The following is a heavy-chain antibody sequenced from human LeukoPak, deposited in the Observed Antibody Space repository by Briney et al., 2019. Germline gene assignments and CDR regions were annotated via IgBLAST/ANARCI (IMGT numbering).Heavy chain of an antibody. CDR1: GFSFSNYG. CDR3: ARDPTIAAAGNWFDP. J-gene: IGHJ5*02. D-gene: IGHD6-13*01. Sequence: GGSLRLSCAASGFSFSNYGIHWVRQAPGKGLEWVAVVSHDESDKYYGDAATGRFTISRDNSKDTLYLQMNNLRSEDTAVYYCARDPTIAAAGNWFDPWGQGTLVTVSS. CDR2: VSHDESDK. V-gene: IGHV3-30*03.